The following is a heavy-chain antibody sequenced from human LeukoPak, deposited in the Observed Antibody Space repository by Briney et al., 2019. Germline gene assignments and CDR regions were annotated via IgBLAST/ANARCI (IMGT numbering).Heavy chain of an antibody. CDR1: GYTFTGYY. CDR2: INPNSGGT. D-gene: IGHD7-27*01. J-gene: IGHJ4*02. Sequence: GASVKLSCKAAGYTFTGYYMFWVRQAPGLGLEWMGRINPNSGGTNYAQKFQGRVTMTRETSISTAYMELSRLRSDDTAVYYCASDTLGIDYWGQGTLVTVSS. CDR3: ASDTLGIDY. V-gene: IGHV1-2*06.